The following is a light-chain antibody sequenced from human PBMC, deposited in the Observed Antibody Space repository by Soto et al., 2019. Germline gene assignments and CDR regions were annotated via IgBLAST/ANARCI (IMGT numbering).Light chain of an antibody. CDR3: QQYKSYSPYT. V-gene: IGKV1-5*03. Sequence: DILMTQSPSTLSASVGDRVTITCRASESISRWLAWYQQKPGQAPKLLIHRASTLATGVPSRISGSGSGTAFTLTISNLQPDDFATYYCQQYKSYSPYTFGQGTKVEIK. J-gene: IGKJ2*01. CDR2: RAS. CDR1: ESISRW.